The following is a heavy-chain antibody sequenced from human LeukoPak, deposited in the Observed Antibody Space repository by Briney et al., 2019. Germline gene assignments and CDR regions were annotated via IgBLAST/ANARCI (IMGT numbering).Heavy chain of an antibody. Sequence: GGTLRLSCAASGFTFSAHGMNWVRQSPGRGLEWVSGIGGSGGFITYYADSVKGRFTVSRDNSKDTMYLQMNSLRAEDTAVYYCVVVSYYYDTSGYVDSWGQGTLVTVSS. CDR1: GFTFSAHG. CDR2: IGGSGGFIT. D-gene: IGHD3-22*01. CDR3: VVVSYYYDTSGYVDS. V-gene: IGHV3-23*01. J-gene: IGHJ4*02.